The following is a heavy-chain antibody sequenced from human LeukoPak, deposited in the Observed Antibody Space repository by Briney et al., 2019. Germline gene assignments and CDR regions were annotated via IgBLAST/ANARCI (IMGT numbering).Heavy chain of an antibody. D-gene: IGHD3-3*01. Sequence: GGSLRLSCAASGFTLTTNYMTWVRQAPGKGLEWVSAIYISGNTYYTDSVKGRFTISRDNSKNTLYLQMNSLRPEDTAVYYLARDHMRGYIFMDVWGKGTTATVSS. V-gene: IGHV3-66*03. J-gene: IGHJ6*03. CDR1: GFTLTTNY. CDR3: ARDHMRGYIFMDV. CDR2: IYISGNT.